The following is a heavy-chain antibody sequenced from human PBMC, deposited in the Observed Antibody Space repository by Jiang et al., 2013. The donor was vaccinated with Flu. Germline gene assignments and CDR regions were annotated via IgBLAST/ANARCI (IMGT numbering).Heavy chain of an antibody. CDR2: IYYSGST. CDR3: ARGEVDWGSSSSAFDI. J-gene: IGHJ3*02. D-gene: IGHD6-13*01. CDR1: GGSISSYY. V-gene: IGHV4-59*01. Sequence: GPGLVKPSETLSLTCTVSGGSISSYYWSWIRQPPGKGLEWIGYIYYSGSTNYNPSLKSRVTISVDTSKNQFSLKLSSVTAADTAVYYCARGEVDWGSSSSAFDIVGPRDKWSPSL.